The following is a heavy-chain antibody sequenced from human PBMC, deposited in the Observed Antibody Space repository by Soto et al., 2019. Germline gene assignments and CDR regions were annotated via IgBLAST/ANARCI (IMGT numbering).Heavy chain of an antibody. CDR2: IIPIFGTA. CDR3: AREGSLGVLTTVAH. V-gene: IGHV1-69*12. J-gene: IGHJ4*02. Sequence: QVQLVQSGAEVKKPGSSVKVSCKASGGTFSSYAISWVRQAPGQGLEWMGGIIPIFGTANYAQKFQGRVTIAADESTSTAYMGLGSLRSEETAVYYCAREGSLGVLTTVAHWGQGTLVTVSS. CDR1: GGTFSSYA. D-gene: IGHD4-17*01.